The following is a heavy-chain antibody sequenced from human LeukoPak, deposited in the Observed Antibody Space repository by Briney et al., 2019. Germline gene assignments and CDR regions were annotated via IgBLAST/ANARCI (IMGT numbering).Heavy chain of an antibody. J-gene: IGHJ5*02. CDR1: GGTFSSYA. D-gene: IGHD4-11*01. CDR3: ARSGVGDYSNAFDP. V-gene: IGHV1-69*05. Sequence: SVKVSCKASGGTFSSYAISWVRQAPGQGLEWMGGIIPIFGTANYAQKFQRRVTITTDESTSTAYMELSSLRSEDTAVYYCARSGVGDYSNAFDPWGQGTLVTVSS. CDR2: IIPIFGTA.